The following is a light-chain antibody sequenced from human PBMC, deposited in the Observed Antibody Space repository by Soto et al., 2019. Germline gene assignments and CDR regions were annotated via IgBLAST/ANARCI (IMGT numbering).Light chain of an antibody. Sequence: EIVLTQSQAPLSWSPGERATLSCRASQSVSSYLAWYQQKPGQAPRLLIYDASNRATGIPARFSGSGSGTDFTLTISSLEPEDFAVYYCQQRSNWPSWTFGQGTKVDIK. V-gene: IGKV3-11*01. J-gene: IGKJ1*01. CDR2: DAS. CDR1: QSVSSY. CDR3: QQRSNWPSWT.